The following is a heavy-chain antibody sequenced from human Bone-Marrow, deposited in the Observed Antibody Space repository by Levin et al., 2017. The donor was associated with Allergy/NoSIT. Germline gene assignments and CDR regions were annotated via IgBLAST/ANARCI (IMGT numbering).Heavy chain of an antibody. V-gene: IGHV3-49*03. CDR2: IRSKAYGGTT. CDR1: GFTFGDYA. CDR3: TRDEWQQMVLGWFDP. Sequence: PGGSLRLSCTASGFTFGDYAMSWFRQAPGKGLEWVGFIRSKAYGGTTEYAASVKGRFTISRDDSKSIAYLQMNSLKTEDTAVYYCTRDEWQQMVLGWFDPWGQGTLVTVSS. D-gene: IGHD6-13*01. J-gene: IGHJ5*02.